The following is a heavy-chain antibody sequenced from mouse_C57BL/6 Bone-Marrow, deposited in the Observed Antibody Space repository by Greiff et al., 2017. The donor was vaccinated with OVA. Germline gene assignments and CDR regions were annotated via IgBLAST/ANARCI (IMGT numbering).Heavy chain of an antibody. J-gene: IGHJ3*01. V-gene: IGHV5-4*01. Sequence: EVQLMESGGGLVKPGGSLKLSCAASGFTFSSHAMSWVRQTPEKRLEWVATISDGGSYTYYPDNVKGRFTISRDNAKNNLYLQMSHLKSEDTAMYYCARAVYDYDEGFAYWGQGTLVTVSA. D-gene: IGHD2-4*01. CDR1: GFTFSSHA. CDR3: ARAVYDYDEGFAY. CDR2: ISDGGSYT.